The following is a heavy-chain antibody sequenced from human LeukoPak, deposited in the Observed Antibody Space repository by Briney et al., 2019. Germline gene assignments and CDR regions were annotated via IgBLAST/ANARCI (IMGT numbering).Heavy chain of an antibody. D-gene: IGHD3-10*01. J-gene: IGHJ4*02. CDR1: GFIFSDFY. V-gene: IGHV3-11*01. CDR2: ISETGGII. Sequence: GGSLRLSCATSGFIFSDFYMSWVRQAPGKGLEWISYISETGGIIYYSDSVKGRFAVSRDNAKNSLYLQMNDLQGADTAVYFCTRETYHYTSGDWGQGTLVTVSS. CDR3: TRETYHYTSGD.